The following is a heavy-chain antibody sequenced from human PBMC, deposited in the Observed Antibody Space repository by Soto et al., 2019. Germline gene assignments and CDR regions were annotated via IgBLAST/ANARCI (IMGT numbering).Heavy chain of an antibody. CDR3: AKGEMATIPPFDY. J-gene: IGHJ4*02. CDR1: GFTFSSYG. Sequence: PGGSLRLSCAASGFTFSSYGMHWVRQAPGKGLEWVAVISYDGSNKYYADSVKGRFTISRDNSKNTLYLQMNSLRAEDTAVYYCAKGEMATIPPFDYWGQGTLVTVSS. D-gene: IGHD5-12*01. V-gene: IGHV3-30*18. CDR2: ISYDGSNK.